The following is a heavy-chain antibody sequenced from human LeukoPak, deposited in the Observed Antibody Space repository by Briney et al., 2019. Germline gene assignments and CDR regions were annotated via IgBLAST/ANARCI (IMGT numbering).Heavy chain of an antibody. Sequence: SETLSLTCAVYGGSFSGYYWSWIRQPPGKGLEWIGEINHSGSTNYNPSLKSRVTISVDTSKNQFSLKLSSVTAADTAVYYCARAETYYDILTGYYGPPYPPFDPWGQGTLVTVSS. J-gene: IGHJ5*02. CDR2: INHSGST. D-gene: IGHD3-9*01. CDR3: ARAETYYDILTGYYGPPYPPFDP. V-gene: IGHV4-34*01. CDR1: GGSFSGYY.